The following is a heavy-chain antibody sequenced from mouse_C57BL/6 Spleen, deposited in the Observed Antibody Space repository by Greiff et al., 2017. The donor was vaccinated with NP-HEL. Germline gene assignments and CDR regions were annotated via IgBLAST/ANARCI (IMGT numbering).Heavy chain of an antibody. J-gene: IGHJ2*01. CDR1: GYAFSSYW. CDR2: IYPGDGDT. Sequence: VQGVESGAELVKPGASVKISCKASGYAFSSYWMNWVKQRPGKGLEWIGQIYPGDGDTNYNGKFKGKATLTADKSSSTAYMQLSSLTSEDSAVYFFARRDYYGSSLWGQGTTLTVSS. V-gene: IGHV1-80*01. CDR3: ARRDYYGSSL. D-gene: IGHD1-1*01.